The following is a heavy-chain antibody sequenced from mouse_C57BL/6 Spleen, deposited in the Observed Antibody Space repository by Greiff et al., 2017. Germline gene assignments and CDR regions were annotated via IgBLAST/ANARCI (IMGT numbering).Heavy chain of an antibody. D-gene: IGHD1-1*01. J-gene: IGHJ2*01. CDR3: ARPSITTVVAYYFDY. Sequence: QVQLQQSGAELMKPGASVKLSCKATGYTFTGYWIELVKQRPGHGLEWIGEILPGSGSTNYNEKFKGKATFTADTSSNTAYMQLSSLTTEDSAIYYCARPSITTVVAYYFDYWGQGTTLTVSS. V-gene: IGHV1-9*01. CDR2: ILPGSGST. CDR1: GYTFTGYW.